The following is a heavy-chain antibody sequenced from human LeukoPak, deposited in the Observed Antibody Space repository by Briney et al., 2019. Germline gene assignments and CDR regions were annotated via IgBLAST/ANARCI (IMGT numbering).Heavy chain of an antibody. V-gene: IGHV1-69*04. Sequence: SVKVSCKASGGTFSSYAISWVRQAPGQGLEWMGRIIPILGIANYSQKFQGRVTITADKSTSTAYMELSSLRAEDTAVYYCARDGYYEPEYFQHWGQGTLVTVSS. J-gene: IGHJ1*01. CDR1: GGTFSSYA. D-gene: IGHD1-26*01. CDR3: ARDGYYEPEYFQH. CDR2: IIPILGIA.